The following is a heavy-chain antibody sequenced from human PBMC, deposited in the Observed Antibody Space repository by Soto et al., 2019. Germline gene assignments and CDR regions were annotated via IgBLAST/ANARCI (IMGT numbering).Heavy chain of an antibody. D-gene: IGHD3-10*01. V-gene: IGHV4-34*01. CDR1: GGSFSGYY. J-gene: IGHJ5*02. Sequence: PSETLSLTCAVYGGSFSGYYWSWIRQPPGKGLEWIVEINHSVSTNYTPSLKSRVTISVDTSKNQFSRKLSSVTAADTAVYYCARAGRYYGSERGSWFDPWGQGTLVTVSS. CDR2: INHSVST. CDR3: ARAGRYYGSERGSWFDP.